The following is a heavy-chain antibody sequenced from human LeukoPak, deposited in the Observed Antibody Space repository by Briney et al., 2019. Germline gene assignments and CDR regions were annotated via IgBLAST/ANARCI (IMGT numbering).Heavy chain of an antibody. Sequence: SETLSLTCTVSGDSISSYYWSWIRQPPGKGLEWIGYIYYSGSTNYNPSLKSRVTISVDTSKNQFSLKLSSVTAADTAVYYCARGARYCSGGSCLDYWGQGTPVTVSS. D-gene: IGHD2-15*01. J-gene: IGHJ4*02. CDR1: GDSISSYY. CDR2: IYYSGST. V-gene: IGHV4-59*01. CDR3: ARGARYCSGGSCLDY.